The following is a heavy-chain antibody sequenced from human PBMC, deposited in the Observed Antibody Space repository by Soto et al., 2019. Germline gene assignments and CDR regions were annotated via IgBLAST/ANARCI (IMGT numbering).Heavy chain of an antibody. CDR1: RYRFTSYW. D-gene: IGHD4-17*01. J-gene: IGHJ4*02. Sequence: EVQLVQSGAEVKKPGESLKISCKGSRYRFTSYWIGWVRQMPGKGLEWMGSIYPGDSDTRYSPSSQGQVIISADKSISTANLQWSSLKAPDTATYYCARSDDYGDSHFDYWGQGTLVTVSS. CDR3: ARSDDYGDSHFDY. CDR2: IYPGDSDT. V-gene: IGHV5-51*01.